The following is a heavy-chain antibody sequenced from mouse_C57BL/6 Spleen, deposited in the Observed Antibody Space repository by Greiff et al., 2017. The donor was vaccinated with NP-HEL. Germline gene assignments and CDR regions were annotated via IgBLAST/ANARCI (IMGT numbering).Heavy chain of an antibody. CDR2: INPSSGYT. V-gene: IGHV1-4*01. CDR1: GYTFTSYS. CDR3: ARSAYDYDVDWFAY. D-gene: IGHD2-4*01. J-gene: IGHJ3*01. Sequence: VQLQQSGAELARPGASVKMSCKASGYTFTSYSMHWVKQRPGQGLEWIGYINPSSGYTKYNQKFKGKATLTADKSSSTAYMQLSSLTSEDSAGYYCARSAYDYDVDWFAYWGQGTLVTVAA.